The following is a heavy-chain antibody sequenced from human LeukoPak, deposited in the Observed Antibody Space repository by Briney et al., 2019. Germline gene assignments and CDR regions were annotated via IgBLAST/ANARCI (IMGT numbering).Heavy chain of an antibody. J-gene: IGHJ3*02. CDR2: IYSAGSI. CDR1: GFTVSSNY. CDR3: AMRDRGYGLGI. V-gene: IGHV3-53*01. Sequence: GGSLRLSCAASGFTVSSNYMSWVRQAPGKGLEWVSGIYSAGSIYHADSVKGRFTISRDNSKNTFYLQMNSLRVEDTAVYYCAMRDRGYGLGIWGQGTMVTVSS. D-gene: IGHD3-10*01.